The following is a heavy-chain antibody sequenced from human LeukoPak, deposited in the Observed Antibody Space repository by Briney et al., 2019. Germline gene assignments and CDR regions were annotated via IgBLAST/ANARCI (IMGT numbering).Heavy chain of an antibody. CDR3: ASSPWGIQAFDI. V-gene: IGHV3-48*02. D-gene: IGHD3-16*01. CDR1: GFTFSSYN. Sequence: PGGSLRLSCAASGFTFSSYNINWVRQAPGKGLEWVSYISSSSSSIYYADSVKGRFTISRDNAKNSLYLQMNSLRDEDTAVYYCASSPWGIQAFDIWGQGTMVTVSS. J-gene: IGHJ3*02. CDR2: ISSSSSSI.